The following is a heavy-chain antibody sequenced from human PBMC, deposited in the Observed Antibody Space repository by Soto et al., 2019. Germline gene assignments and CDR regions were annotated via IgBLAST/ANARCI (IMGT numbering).Heavy chain of an antibody. V-gene: IGHV1-3*01. D-gene: IGHD3-22*01. Sequence: ASEKVSCTASGYIFTSNGLHWVRQAPGQRLEWMAWINVDNGNTKYSQKFQGRVTITGDTSASTAYMQLSSLRSEDTAVYYCARAWHYYDRSAYSFDYWGQGTLVTVSS. CDR1: GYIFTSNG. CDR2: INVDNGNT. J-gene: IGHJ4*02. CDR3: ARAWHYYDRSAYSFDY.